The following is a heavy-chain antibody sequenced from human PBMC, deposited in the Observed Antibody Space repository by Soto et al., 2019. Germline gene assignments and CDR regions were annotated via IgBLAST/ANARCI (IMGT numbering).Heavy chain of an antibody. V-gene: IGHV4-61*01. CDR1: GGSVSSGSYY. CDR2: IYYSGST. Sequence: SETLSLTCTVSGGSVSSGSYYWSWIRQPPGKGLEWIGYIYYSGSTNYNPSLKSRVTISVDTSKNQFSLKLSSVTAADTAVYYCARAPRRDYGDYIGRRESSYFDYWGQGTLVTVSS. D-gene: IGHD4-17*01. J-gene: IGHJ4*02. CDR3: ARAPRRDYGDYIGRRESSYFDY.